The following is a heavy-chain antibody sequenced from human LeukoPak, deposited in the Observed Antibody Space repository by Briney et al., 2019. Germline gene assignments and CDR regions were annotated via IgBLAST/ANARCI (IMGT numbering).Heavy chain of an antibody. CDR2: IVPILGIA. J-gene: IGHJ4*02. Sequence: VASVKVSCKASGGTFSSYAISWVRQAPGQGLEWMGRIVPILGIANYAQKFQGRVTITADKSTSTAYMELSSLRSEDTAVYYCARATYYYDSSAGYWGQGTLVTVSP. V-gene: IGHV1-69*04. CDR3: ARATYYYDSSAGY. CDR1: GGTFSSYA. D-gene: IGHD3-22*01.